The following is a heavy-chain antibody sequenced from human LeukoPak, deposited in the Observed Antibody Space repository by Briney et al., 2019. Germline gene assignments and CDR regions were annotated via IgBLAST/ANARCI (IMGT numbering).Heavy chain of an antibody. CDR1: GFTFSDYY. Sequence: GGSLRLSCAASGFTFSDYYMSWIRQAPGKGLEWVSYISSSGSTIYYADSVKGRFTISRDNAKNSLYLQMNSLRAEDTAVYYCARAAKYYYGSGTYYYFDYWGQGTLVTVSS. J-gene: IGHJ4*02. CDR3: ARAAKYYYGSGTYYYFDY. CDR2: ISSSGSTI. D-gene: IGHD3-10*01. V-gene: IGHV3-11*04.